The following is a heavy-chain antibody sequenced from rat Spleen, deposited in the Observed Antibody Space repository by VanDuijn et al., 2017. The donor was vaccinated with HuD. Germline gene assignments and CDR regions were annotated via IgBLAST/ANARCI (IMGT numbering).Heavy chain of an antibody. J-gene: IGHJ2*01. CDR3: ARRHYGYTDYFDY. D-gene: IGHD1-9*01. CDR2: ISYGDSSGHSST. V-gene: IGHV5-29*01. CDR1: GFTFNNYV. Sequence: EVQLVESGGGLVQPGRSLKLSCAASGFTFNNYVMAWVRQAPTKGLEWVATISYGDSSGHSSTYYRDSVKGRFTISTDNAKSTLSLQMDSLRSEDTATYYCARRHYGYTDYFDYWGQGVMVTVSS.